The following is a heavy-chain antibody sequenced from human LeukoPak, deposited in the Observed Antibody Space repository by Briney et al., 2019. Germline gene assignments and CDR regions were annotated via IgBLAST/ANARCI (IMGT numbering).Heavy chain of an antibody. CDR3: ARDFVVVPAAAPLDAFDI. J-gene: IGHJ3*02. D-gene: IGHD2-2*01. V-gene: IGHV4-39*07. CDR1: GGSISSSSYY. Sequence: SETLSLTCTVSGGSISSSSYYWGWIRQPPGKGLEWIGSIYYSGSTYYNPSLKSRVTISVDRSKNQFSLKLSSVTAADTAVYYCARDFVVVPAAAPLDAFDIWGQGTMVTVSS. CDR2: IYYSGST.